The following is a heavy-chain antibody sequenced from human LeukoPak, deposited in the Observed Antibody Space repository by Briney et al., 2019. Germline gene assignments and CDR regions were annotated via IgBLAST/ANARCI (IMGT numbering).Heavy chain of an antibody. V-gene: IGHV1-8*03. CDR1: GYTFTSYD. J-gene: IGHJ6*03. Sequence: ASVKVSCKASGYTFTSYDINWVRQATGQGLEWMGWMNPNSGNTGYAQMFQGRVTITRNTSISTAYMELSSLRSEDTAVYYCAREVPGYSSGWYTYYYYYMDVWGKGTTVTVSS. CDR3: AREVPGYSSGWYTYYYYYMDV. D-gene: IGHD6-19*01. CDR2: MNPNSGNT.